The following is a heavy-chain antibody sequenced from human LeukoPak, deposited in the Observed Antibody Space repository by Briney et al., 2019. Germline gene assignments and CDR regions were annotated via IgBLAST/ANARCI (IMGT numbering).Heavy chain of an antibody. Sequence: ASVKVSCKASGYTFTNYGISWVRQAPGQGLEWMGWISAYSGNTNYAQNLQGRVTMTTDTSTSTAYMELRSPRSDDTAVYYCAKAPDDYDFWSGSFDYWGRGTLVTVSS. CDR3: AKAPDDYDFWSGSFDY. J-gene: IGHJ4*02. V-gene: IGHV1-18*01. CDR2: ISAYSGNT. CDR1: GYTFTNYG. D-gene: IGHD3-3*01.